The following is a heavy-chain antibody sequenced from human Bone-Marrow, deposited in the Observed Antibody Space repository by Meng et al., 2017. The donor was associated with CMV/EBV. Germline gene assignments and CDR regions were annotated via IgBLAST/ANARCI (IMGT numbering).Heavy chain of an antibody. V-gene: IGHV2-5*01. CDR1: GISLSTSGVG. J-gene: IGHJ3*02. Sequence: SGPTLVTSTQTLTPTCTFSGISLSTSGVGVGWIRQPPGKALDWLALIYWNDEKRYSPSLKSRLTITKDTSKNQVVLTMTNMDPVETATYYCGHSWYFYDTSGWTFDIWGQGTMVTVSS. D-gene: IGHD3-22*01. CDR3: GHSWYFYDTSGWTFDI. CDR2: IYWNDEK.